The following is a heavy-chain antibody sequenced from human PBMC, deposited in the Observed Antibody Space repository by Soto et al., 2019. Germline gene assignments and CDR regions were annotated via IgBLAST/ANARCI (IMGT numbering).Heavy chain of an antibody. J-gene: IGHJ3*02. CDR2: ISAYNGNT. CDR1: GYTFTSYA. Sequence: ASVKVSCKASGYTFTSYAISWVRQAPGQGLEWMGWISAYNGNTNYAEKLQGRVTVTTDAPMSTAYMELRSLRSDDTAVYYCARAPQSDYGDYDAFDTWGQGTTVTVSS. V-gene: IGHV1-18*01. D-gene: IGHD4-17*01. CDR3: ARAPQSDYGDYDAFDT.